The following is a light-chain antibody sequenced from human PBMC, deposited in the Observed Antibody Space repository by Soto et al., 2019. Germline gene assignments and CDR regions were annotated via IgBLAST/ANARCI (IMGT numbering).Light chain of an antibody. CDR2: EVT. CDR3: CSYAGNNNV. CDR1: SSDVGGHNY. Sequence: QSALTQPPSASGSPGQSVTISCTGTSSDVGGHNYVSWYQQHPGKAPKLMIYEVTQRPSGVPDRFSGSKSGNTASLTVSGLQAEDEADYYCCSYAGNNNVFGTGTKLTV. V-gene: IGLV2-8*01. J-gene: IGLJ1*01.